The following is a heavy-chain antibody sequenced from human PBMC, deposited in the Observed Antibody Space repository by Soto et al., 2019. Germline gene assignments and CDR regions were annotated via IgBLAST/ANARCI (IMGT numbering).Heavy chain of an antibody. Sequence: QVQLVQSGTEVKKPGPSVNASCKTSGGTFGNTAVTWVRQAPGQGLEWMGGIDPMFGTANYAQKFQGRVTSTVAASTNTAYTALNSLISDVTAGDFCAGDGDTGYAFWSGPLGGGGFDPWGQGTLVTVSS. V-gene: IGHV1-69*12. J-gene: IGHJ5*02. D-gene: IGHD3-3*01. CDR2: IDPMFGTA. CDR1: GGTFGNTA. CDR3: AGDGDTGYAFWSGPLGGGGFDP.